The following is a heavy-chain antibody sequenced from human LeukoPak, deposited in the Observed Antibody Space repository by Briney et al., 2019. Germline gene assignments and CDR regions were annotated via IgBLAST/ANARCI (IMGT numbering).Heavy chain of an antibody. V-gene: IGHV3-23*01. CDR3: ASGGLGARKYYSDPFHY. CDR1: GFTFSSYA. CDR2: ISGSGGST. D-gene: IGHD3-10*01. J-gene: IGHJ4*02. Sequence: GGSLRLSCAASGFTFSSYAMSWVRQAPGKGLEWVSAISGSGGSTYYADSVKGRFTISRDNSKNTLYLQMNSLRAEDTAVYYCASGGLGARKYYSDPFHYWGQGTLVTVSS.